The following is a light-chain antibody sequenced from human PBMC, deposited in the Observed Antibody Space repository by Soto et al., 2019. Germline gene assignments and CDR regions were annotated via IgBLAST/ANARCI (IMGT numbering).Light chain of an antibody. CDR3: QQRSNWPRWT. V-gene: IGKV3-11*01. Sequence: EIVMAQSPATLSVTPGERATLSCRAGQSVSSTYLAWYQQKPGQAPRLLIYDASNRATGIPARFSGSGSGTDFTLTISSLEPDDFAVYYCQQRSNWPRWTFGQGTKVDIK. J-gene: IGKJ1*01. CDR1: QSVSSTY. CDR2: DAS.